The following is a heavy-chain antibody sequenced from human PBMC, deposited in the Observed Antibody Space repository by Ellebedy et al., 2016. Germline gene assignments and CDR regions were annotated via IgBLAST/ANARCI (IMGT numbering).Heavy chain of an antibody. Sequence: SETLSLTCSVSGASINTGDYYWSWIRQSPGEGLQWIGYIYRSGSTSYNPSLRSRITISVDTSQNQFSLKLTSVTAADTAVYYCARGPNYVWGSYKYFYYWGQGILVTVSS. J-gene: IGHJ4*02. CDR3: ARGPNYVWGSYKYFYY. D-gene: IGHD3-16*01. CDR2: IYRSGST. CDR1: GASINTGDYY. V-gene: IGHV4-30-4*08.